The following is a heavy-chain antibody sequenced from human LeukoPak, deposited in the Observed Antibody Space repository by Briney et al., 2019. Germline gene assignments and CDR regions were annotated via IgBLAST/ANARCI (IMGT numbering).Heavy chain of an antibody. CDR1: GFAFSSYG. CDR3: AKVGDGDYYFDY. CDR2: IWCDGSNK. V-gene: IGHV3-33*06. J-gene: IGHJ4*02. Sequence: GGSLRLSCAASGFAFSSYGMHWVRQPPGKGLEWVAVIWCDGSNKYYADSVKGRFTISRDNSQNTLYLQMNSLRVEDTAMYYCAKVGDGDYYFDYWGQGSLVTVSS. D-gene: IGHD4-17*01.